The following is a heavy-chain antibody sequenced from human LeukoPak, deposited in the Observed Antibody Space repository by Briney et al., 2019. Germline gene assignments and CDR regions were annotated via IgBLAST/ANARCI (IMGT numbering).Heavy chain of an antibody. CDR2: INPNSGGT. J-gene: IGHJ3*02. CDR1: GYTFTGYY. D-gene: IGHD3-10*01. CDR3: ARAPMVRGPYDAFDI. Sequence: ASVKVSCKASGYTFTGYYMHWVRQAPGQGLEWMGWINPNSGGTNYAQKFQGRVTMTRDTSISTAYMELSRLRSDDTAVYYCARAPMVRGPYDAFDIWGQGTMVTASS. V-gene: IGHV1-2*02.